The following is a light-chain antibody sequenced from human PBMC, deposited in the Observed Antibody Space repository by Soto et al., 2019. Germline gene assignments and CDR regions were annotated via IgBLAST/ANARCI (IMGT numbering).Light chain of an antibody. Sequence: EIVLTQSPGTLSLSPGERATLSCRASQSVSSSYLAWYQQKPGQAPRLLIYGASSRATAIPDRFSGSGSGTDFTLTISRLETEDFAVYYCQQYGSSLFTFGPGTKVDIK. V-gene: IGKV3-20*01. CDR1: QSVSSSY. J-gene: IGKJ3*01. CDR3: QQYGSSLFT. CDR2: GAS.